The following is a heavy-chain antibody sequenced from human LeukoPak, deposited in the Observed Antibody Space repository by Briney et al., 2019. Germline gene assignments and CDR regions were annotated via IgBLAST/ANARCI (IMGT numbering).Heavy chain of an antibody. Sequence: PSETLSLTCTVSGGSISSSSYYWGWIRQPPGKGLEWIGSIYYSGSTYYNPSLKSRVTISVDTSKNQFSLKLSSVTAADTAVYYCARGGLRYFDWLDPRYNWFDPWGQGTLVTVSS. V-gene: IGHV4-39*07. CDR2: IYYSGST. D-gene: IGHD3-9*01. CDR3: ARGGLRYFDWLDPRYNWFDP. J-gene: IGHJ5*02. CDR1: GGSISSSSYY.